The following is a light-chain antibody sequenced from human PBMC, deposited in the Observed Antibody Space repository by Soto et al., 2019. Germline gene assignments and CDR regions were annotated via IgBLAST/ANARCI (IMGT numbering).Light chain of an antibody. V-gene: IGLV3-21*04. Sequence: SYELTQPPSVSVAPGKTARITCGGNNIGSKSVHWYQQKPGQAPVLVIYYDSDRPSGIPERFSGSNSGNTATLTISRVEAGDEDDYYCQVWDSSSGVFGGGTKLTVL. CDR1: NIGSKS. J-gene: IGLJ2*01. CDR3: QVWDSSSGV. CDR2: YDS.